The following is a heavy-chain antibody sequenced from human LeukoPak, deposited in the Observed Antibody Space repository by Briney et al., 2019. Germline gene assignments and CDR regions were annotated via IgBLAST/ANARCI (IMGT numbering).Heavy chain of an antibody. Sequence: GGSLRLSCIGSGFNFGDFAMSWVRQVPGRSPEFVSSISDTGKVVFYRDSVRGRATVSRDNSRSTLYLQLSDVRGDDTAVYYCGNGEWWGPGTQVVVSS. J-gene: IGHJ4*02. D-gene: IGHD3-3*01. CDR2: ISDTGKVV. CDR3: GNGEW. CDR1: GFNFGDFA. V-gene: IGHV3-23*01.